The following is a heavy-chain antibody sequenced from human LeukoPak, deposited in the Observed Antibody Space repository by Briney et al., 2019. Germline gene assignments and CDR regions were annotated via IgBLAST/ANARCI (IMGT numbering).Heavy chain of an antibody. CDR2: IYYSGST. J-gene: IGHJ6*02. Sequence: SETLSLTCTVSGGSISSCYWNWIRQPPGKGLGWIGYIYYSGSTNCNPSLKSRVTISVDTSKNQFSLKLSSVTAADTAVYYCARDLGAMGGYYGMDVWGQGTTVTVSS. CDR3: ARDLGAMGGYYGMDV. D-gene: IGHD5-18*01. V-gene: IGHV4-59*01. CDR1: GGSISSCY.